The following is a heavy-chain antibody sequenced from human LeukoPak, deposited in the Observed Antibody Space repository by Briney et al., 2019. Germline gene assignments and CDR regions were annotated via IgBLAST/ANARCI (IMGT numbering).Heavy chain of an antibody. Sequence: GGTLRLSCAASGFTFSSYWMHWVRQAPGKGLVWVSRINTDGSSTSYADSVKGRFTISRDNAKNTLYLQMNSLRAEDTALYYCARDLGAYYDSSDNWFDPWGQGTLVTVSS. CDR1: GFTFSSYW. D-gene: IGHD3-22*01. J-gene: IGHJ5*02. CDR3: ARDLGAYYDSSDNWFDP. CDR2: INTDGSST. V-gene: IGHV3-74*01.